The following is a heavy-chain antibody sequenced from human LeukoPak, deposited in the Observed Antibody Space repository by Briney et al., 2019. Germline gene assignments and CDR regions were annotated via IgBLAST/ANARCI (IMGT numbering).Heavy chain of an antibody. CDR3: ASERPSSSWYDY. V-gene: IGHV3-23*01. CDR1: GFTFSSYA. D-gene: IGHD6-13*01. J-gene: IGHJ4*02. Sequence: GGSLRLSCAASGFTFSSYAMSWVRQAPGKGLEWVSAISGSGGSTYYADSVKGRFTISRDSAKKALYLQMNSLRLEDTAVYYCASERPSSSWYDYWGQGTLVTVSS. CDR2: ISGSGGST.